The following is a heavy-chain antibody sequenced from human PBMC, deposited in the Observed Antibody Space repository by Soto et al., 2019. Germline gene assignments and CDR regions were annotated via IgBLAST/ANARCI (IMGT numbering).Heavy chain of an antibody. J-gene: IGHJ4*02. V-gene: IGHV3-30*18. D-gene: IGHD5-12*01. CDR1: GFTFSSYG. CDR3: PKGTSGYSGYDHFHY. CDR2: ISYDGSNK. Sequence: QVQLVESGGGVVQPGRSLRLSCAASGFTFSSYGMHWVRQAPGKGLEWVAVISYDGSNKYYADSVKGRFTISRDNSKNTLYLQMNSLRAEDTAVYYCPKGTSGYSGYDHFHYWGQGTLVTVSS.